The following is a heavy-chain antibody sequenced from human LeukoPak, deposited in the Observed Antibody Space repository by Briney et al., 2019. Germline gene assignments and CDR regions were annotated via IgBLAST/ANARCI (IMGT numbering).Heavy chain of an antibody. J-gene: IGHJ3*02. CDR2: IYSGGST. D-gene: IGHD2-2*01. CDR3: ARYCSSTSCLLNDAFDI. CDR1: GFTVSSNY. V-gene: IGHV3-53*01. Sequence: GGSLRLSCAASGFTVSSNYMSWVRQAPGKGLEWVSVIYSGGSTYYADSVKGRFTISRDNSKNTLYLQMNSLRAEDTAVYYCARYCSSTSCLLNDAFDIWGQGTMVTVSS.